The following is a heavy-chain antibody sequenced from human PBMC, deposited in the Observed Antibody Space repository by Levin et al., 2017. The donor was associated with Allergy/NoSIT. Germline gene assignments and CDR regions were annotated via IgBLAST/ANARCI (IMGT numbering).Heavy chain of an antibody. Sequence: ASVKVSCKASGYTFTDYYIHWVRQAPGQGLEWMGRINPNSGGTNYAQKLQGRVTMTRDTSINTAYMELRRLRSDDTALYFCARDSSLDYWGQGTLVTVSS. J-gene: IGHJ4*02. D-gene: IGHD2-2*01. CDR2: INPNSGGT. CDR3: ARDSSLDY. CDR1: GYTFTDYY. V-gene: IGHV1-2*06.